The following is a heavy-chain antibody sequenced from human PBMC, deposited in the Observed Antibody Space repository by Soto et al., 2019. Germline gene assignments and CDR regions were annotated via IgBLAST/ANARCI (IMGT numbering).Heavy chain of an antibody. CDR3: ARELRMTTLYYYYGMDV. D-gene: IGHD4-4*01. CDR1: GGSFSGYY. J-gene: IGHJ6*02. V-gene: IGHV4-34*01. Sequence: LSLTCAVYGGSFSGYYWSWIRQPPGKGLEWIGEINHSGSTNYNPSLKSRVTISVDTSKNQFSLKLSSVTAADTAVYYRARELRMTTLYYYYGMDVWGQGTTVTVSS. CDR2: INHSGST.